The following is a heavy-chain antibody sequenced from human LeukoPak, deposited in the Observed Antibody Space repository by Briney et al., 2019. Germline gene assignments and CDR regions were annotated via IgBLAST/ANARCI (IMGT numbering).Heavy chain of an antibody. V-gene: IGHV1-2*02. Sequence: GASVKVSCKATGYTFTSYYIHWVRQAPGQGLEWMGWINPNNGGTKYTQKFQGRVTMTRDTSISTAYMELSRLRSDDTAVYYCARWGSSSSTYYFDYWGQGTLVTVSS. CDR1: GYTFTSYY. J-gene: IGHJ4*02. D-gene: IGHD6-13*01. CDR3: ARWGSSSSTYYFDY. CDR2: INPNNGGT.